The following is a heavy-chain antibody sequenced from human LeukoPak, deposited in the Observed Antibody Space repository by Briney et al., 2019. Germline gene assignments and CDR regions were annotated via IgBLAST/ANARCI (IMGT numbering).Heavy chain of an antibody. CDR3: ARDPYSGSYGNYYYYFMDV. J-gene: IGHJ6*03. V-gene: IGHV3-30*02. CDR2: IRYDGSNK. CDR1: GFTFSSYG. Sequence: GGSLRLSCAASGFTFSSYGMHWVRQAPGKGLEWVAFIRYDGSNKYYADSVKGRFTISRDTSKNTLYLQVNTLRAEDTAVYYCARDPYSGSYGNYYYYFMDVWGKGTTVTISS. D-gene: IGHD1-26*01.